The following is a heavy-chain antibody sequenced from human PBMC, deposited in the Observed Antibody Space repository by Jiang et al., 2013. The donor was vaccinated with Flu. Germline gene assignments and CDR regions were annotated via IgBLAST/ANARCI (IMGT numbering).Heavy chain of an antibody. D-gene: IGHD3-10*01. CDR2: ISGDGGST. V-gene: IGHV3-23*04. CDR3: AVYYYGSGGYWGYYDS. Sequence: QLVESGGGLVQPGGSLRLSCAASGFTFSSFAVSWVRQTPGKGLEWVSAISGDGGSTYYAYSVKGRFTVSRDNSKNTLYLQMNSLRGDDTAVYYCAVYYYGSGGYWGYYDSWGQGTLVTVSS. CDR1: GFTFSSFA. J-gene: IGHJ4*02.